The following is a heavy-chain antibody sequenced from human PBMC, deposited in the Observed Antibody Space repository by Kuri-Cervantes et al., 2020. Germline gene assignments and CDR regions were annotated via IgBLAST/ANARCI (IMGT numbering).Heavy chain of an antibody. Sequence: GGSLRLSCAASGFTFSSYSMTWVRQAPGKGLEWVSYISSSSSTIYYADSVKGRFTISRDNAKNSLYLQMNSLRAEDTAVYYCASSDYDILTGSNFDYWGQGTLVTVSS. D-gene: IGHD3-9*01. CDR2: ISSSSSTI. CDR1: GFTFSSYS. J-gene: IGHJ4*02. CDR3: ASSDYDILTGSNFDY. V-gene: IGHV3-48*04.